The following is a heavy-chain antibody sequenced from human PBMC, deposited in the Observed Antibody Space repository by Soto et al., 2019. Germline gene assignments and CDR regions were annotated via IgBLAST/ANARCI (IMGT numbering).Heavy chain of an antibody. J-gene: IGHJ5*02. CDR3: ARVGLRYYYDSSAWGWFDP. CDR2: ISVYNGNT. CDR1: GYTFTSYG. D-gene: IGHD3-22*01. V-gene: IGHV1-18*01. Sequence: QVQLVQSGAEVKTPGASVKVSCKASGYTFTSYGISWVRQAPGQGREWMGWISVYNGNTKYAQKLQGRVTMTTDTSTSTAYMELRSLRSDDTAVYYCARVGLRYYYDSSAWGWFDPWGQGTLVTVSS.